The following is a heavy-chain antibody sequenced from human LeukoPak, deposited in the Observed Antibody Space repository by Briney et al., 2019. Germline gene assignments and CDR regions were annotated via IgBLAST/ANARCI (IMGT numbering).Heavy chain of an antibody. CDR2: ISSSSSYI. J-gene: IGHJ4*02. D-gene: IGHD2-15*01. CDR3: ARDQTPFY. Sequence: GGSLRLSCAASGFTFSSYSMNWVRQAPGKGLEWVSSISSSSSYIYYADSVKGRFTISRDNAKSSMWLQMNSLRDEDTAVYYCARDQTPFYWGQGSLVTASS. V-gene: IGHV3-21*01. CDR1: GFTFSSYS.